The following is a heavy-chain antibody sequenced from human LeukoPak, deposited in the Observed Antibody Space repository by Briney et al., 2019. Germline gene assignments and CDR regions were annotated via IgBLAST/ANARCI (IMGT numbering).Heavy chain of an antibody. Sequence: GRSLRLSCAASGFTFSSYGMHWVRQAPGKGLEWVAVISYDGSNKYYADSVKGRFTISRDNSKNTLYLQMNSLRAEDTAVYYCAKALAAAGPFDYWGQGTLVTVSS. CDR1: GFTFSSYG. J-gene: IGHJ4*02. CDR3: AKALAAAGPFDY. V-gene: IGHV3-30*18. CDR2: ISYDGSNK. D-gene: IGHD6-13*01.